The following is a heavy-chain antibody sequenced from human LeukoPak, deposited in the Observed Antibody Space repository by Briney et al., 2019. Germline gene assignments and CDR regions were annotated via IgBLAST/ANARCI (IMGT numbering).Heavy chain of an antibody. Sequence: PGGSLRLSCAASGFTFSTYAMSWVRQAPGKGLEWVSGISGSGGSTYYADSVKGRFTISRDNSKNTLYLQMNSLRAEDTAVYYCAKDGSAAAGSEVDYWGQGTLVTVSS. D-gene: IGHD6-13*01. J-gene: IGHJ4*02. CDR3: AKDGSAAAGSEVDY. CDR2: ISGSGGST. V-gene: IGHV3-23*01. CDR1: GFTFSTYA.